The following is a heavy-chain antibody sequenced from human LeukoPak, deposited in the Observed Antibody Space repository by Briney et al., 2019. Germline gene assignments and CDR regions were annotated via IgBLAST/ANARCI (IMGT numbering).Heavy chain of an antibody. V-gene: IGHV4-31*03. CDR2: IYYSGST. CDR3: ARDRIQLGGSIDY. CDR1: GRSISSGGYY. D-gene: IGHD5-18*01. J-gene: IGHJ4*02. Sequence: KPSETLSLTCTVSGRSISSGGYYWSWLRQHPGKGLEWIGYIYYSGSTHYNPSLKSRVTISVDTSKNQFSLKLSSVTAADTAVYDCARDRIQLGGSIDYWGQGTLVTVSS.